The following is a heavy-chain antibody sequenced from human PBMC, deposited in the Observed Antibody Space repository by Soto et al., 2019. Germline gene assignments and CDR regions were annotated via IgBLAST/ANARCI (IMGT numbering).Heavy chain of an antibody. J-gene: IGHJ5*02. V-gene: IGHV1-69*06. D-gene: IGHD6-19*01. CDR3: ARVGRPRYSSGWYWFDP. CDR2: IIPIFGTA. CDR1: GGTFSSYA. Sequence: ASVKVSCKASGGTFSSYAISWVRQAPGQGLEWMGGIIPIFGTANYAQKFQGGVTITADKSTSTAYMELSSLRSEDTAVYYCARVGRPRYSSGWYWFDPWGQGTLVTVSS.